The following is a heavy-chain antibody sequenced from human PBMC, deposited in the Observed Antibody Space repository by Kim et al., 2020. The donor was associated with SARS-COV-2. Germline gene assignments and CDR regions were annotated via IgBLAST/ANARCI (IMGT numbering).Heavy chain of an antibody. CDR2: IYYSGST. V-gene: IGHV4-31*03. D-gene: IGHD3-3*01. Sequence: SETLSLTCTVSGCSISSGGYYWSWIRQHPGKGLEWIGYIYYSGSTYYNPALKSRVTISVDTSKNQFSLKLSPVTAADTAVYYCARGASITIFGVVILGGAFDPWGQGTLVTVSS. J-gene: IGHJ5*02. CDR3: ARGASITIFGVVILGGAFDP. CDR1: GCSISSGGYY.